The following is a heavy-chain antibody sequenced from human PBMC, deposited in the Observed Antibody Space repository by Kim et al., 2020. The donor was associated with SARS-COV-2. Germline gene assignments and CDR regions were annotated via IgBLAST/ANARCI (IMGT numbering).Heavy chain of an antibody. D-gene: IGHD6-13*01. CDR3: ARTLEAATFDP. CDR2: IYYSGST. Sequence: SETLSLTCTVSGGSISSSSYYWGWIRQPPGKGLEWIGSIYYSGSTYYNPSLKSRVTISVDTSKNQFSLKLSSVTAADTAVYYCARTLEAATFDPWGQGTLVTVSS. V-gene: IGHV4-39*01. CDR1: GGSISSSSYY. J-gene: IGHJ5*02.